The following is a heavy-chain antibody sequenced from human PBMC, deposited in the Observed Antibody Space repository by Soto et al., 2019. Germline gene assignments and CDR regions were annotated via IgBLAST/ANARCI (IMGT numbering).Heavy chain of an antibody. V-gene: IGHV1-18*01. D-gene: IGHD3-22*01. CDR1: GYTFTSYG. CDR2: ISAYNGNT. Sequence: GASVKVSCKASGYTFTSYGISWVRQAPGQGLEWMGWISAYNGNTNYAQKLQGRVTMTTDTSTSTAYMELRSLRSDDTAVYYCARATYYYDSSGYFSPRYYYYGMDVWGQGTTVTVSS. CDR3: ARATYYYDSSGYFSPRYYYYGMDV. J-gene: IGHJ6*02.